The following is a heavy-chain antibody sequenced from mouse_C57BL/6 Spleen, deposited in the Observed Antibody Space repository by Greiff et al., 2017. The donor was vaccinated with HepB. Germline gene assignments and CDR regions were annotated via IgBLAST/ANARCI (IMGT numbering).Heavy chain of an antibody. Sequence: QVQLQQSGAELARPGASVKLSCKASGYTFTSYGISWVKQRTGQGLEWIGEIYPRSGNTYYNEKFKGKATLTADKSSSTAYMELRSLTSEDSAVYFCARERGYGSSPRFAYWGQGTLVTVSA. V-gene: IGHV1-81*01. CDR3: ARERGYGSSPRFAY. D-gene: IGHD1-1*01. CDR2: IYPRSGNT. CDR1: GYTFTSYG. J-gene: IGHJ3*01.